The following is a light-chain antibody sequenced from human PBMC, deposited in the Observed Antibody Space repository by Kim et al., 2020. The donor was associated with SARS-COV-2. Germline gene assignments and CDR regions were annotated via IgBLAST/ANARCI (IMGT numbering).Light chain of an antibody. CDR3: QVWDSSSDPPYV. Sequence: PGKTARITCGGNNIGSKSVHWYQKKPGQAPVLVIYYDSDRPSGIPERFSGSNSGNTATLTISRVEAGDEADYYCQVWDSSSDPPYVFGTGTKVTVL. CDR1: NIGSKS. J-gene: IGLJ1*01. CDR2: YDS. V-gene: IGLV3-21*04.